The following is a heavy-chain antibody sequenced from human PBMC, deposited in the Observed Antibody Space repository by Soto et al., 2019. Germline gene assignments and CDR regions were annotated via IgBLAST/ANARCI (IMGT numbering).Heavy chain of an antibody. CDR1: GGSVSSGSYY. V-gene: IGHV4-61*01. CDR2: IYYSGST. J-gene: IGHJ4*03. Sequence: SETLSLTCTVSGGSVSSGSYYWSWIRQPPGKGLEWIGYIYYSGSTNYNPSLKSRVTISVDTSKNQFSLKLSSVTAADAAVYYCAREATEYYFDYWGQGTTVTVSS. CDR3: AREATEYYFDY. D-gene: IGHD1-26*01.